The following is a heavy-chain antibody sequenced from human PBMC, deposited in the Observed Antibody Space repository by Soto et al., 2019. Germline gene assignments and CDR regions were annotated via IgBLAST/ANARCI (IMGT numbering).Heavy chain of an antibody. Sequence: SETLSLTCTVSGGSISSYYWSWIRQPPGKGLEWIGYIYYRGSTNYNPSLKSRVTISVDTSKNQFSLKLSSVTAAATAVYYCARGGGPYDFWSGYYAFDIWGQGTMVTVSS. V-gene: IGHV4-59*01. J-gene: IGHJ3*02. D-gene: IGHD3-3*01. CDR1: GGSISSYY. CDR3: ARGGGPYDFWSGYYAFDI. CDR2: IYYRGST.